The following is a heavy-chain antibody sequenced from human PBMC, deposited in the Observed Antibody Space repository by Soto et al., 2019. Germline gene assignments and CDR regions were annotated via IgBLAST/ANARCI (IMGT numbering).Heavy chain of an antibody. CDR1: GFTLSTYD. V-gene: IGHV3-13*01. CDR3: VKGPRSASEYDYMDV. J-gene: IGHJ6*03. Sequence: GGSLRLSCAASGFTLSTYDMHWVRQATGKGLEWVAGLSYAGDTYYPGSVKGRFTVSRESAKNSLYLQMNSLTAGDTAVYYCVKGPRSASEYDYMDVSGKGTTVLVSS. CDR2: LSYAGDT. D-gene: IGHD6-25*01.